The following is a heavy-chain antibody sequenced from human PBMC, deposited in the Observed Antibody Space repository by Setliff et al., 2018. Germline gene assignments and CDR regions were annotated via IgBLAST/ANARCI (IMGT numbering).Heavy chain of an antibody. Sequence: ASVQVSCKASGHSLTSNHFHWGRQAPGKGLEWMGTINPNDGYTIYAPAFQGRVAITTDTSTGTAYMELSGLTSADTAIYYCIVNMVRPVTGLDSWGPGTLVTVSS. CDR1: GHSLTSNH. J-gene: IGHJ4*02. D-gene: IGHD2-15*01. V-gene: IGHV1-46*01. CDR2: INPNDGYT. CDR3: IVNMVRPVTGLDS.